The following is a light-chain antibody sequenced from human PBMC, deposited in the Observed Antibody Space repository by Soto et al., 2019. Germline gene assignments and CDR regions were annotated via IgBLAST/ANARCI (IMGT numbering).Light chain of an antibody. V-gene: IGLV2-23*02. CDR3: CSYAGGKTSV. J-gene: IGLJ2*01. Sequence: QSALTQPASVSGSPGQSITISCTGTSSDVGNYNLVSWYQQHPGKAPKLMIYEVIKRPSGVSNRFSGSRSGNTASLTISGLQPEDEADYYCCSYAGGKTSVFGGGTKLTVL. CDR1: SSDVGNYNL. CDR2: EVI.